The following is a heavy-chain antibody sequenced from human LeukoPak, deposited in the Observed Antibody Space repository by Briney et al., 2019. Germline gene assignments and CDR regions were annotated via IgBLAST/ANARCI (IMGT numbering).Heavy chain of an antibody. CDR3: AKDGGYLFGGGIDY. CDR2: ISWNSGSI. D-gene: IGHD3-16*01. J-gene: IGHJ4*02. Sequence: GRSLRLSCAASGFTFDAYAMHWARQAPGKGLQCVSGISWNSGSIGYADSVKGRFTISRDNAKNSLYLQMNRLRAEDTALYYCAKDGGYLFGGGIDYWGQGTLVTVSS. V-gene: IGHV3-9*01. CDR1: GFTFDAYA.